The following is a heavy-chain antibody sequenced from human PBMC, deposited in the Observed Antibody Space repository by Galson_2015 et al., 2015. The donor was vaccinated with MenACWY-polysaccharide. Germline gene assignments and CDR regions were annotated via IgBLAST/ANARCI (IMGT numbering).Heavy chain of an antibody. CDR3: ARDERVGATSD. CDR1: GTSISTSSW. CDR2: IYHSGST. Sequence: ETLSLTCTVSGTSISTSSWWTWVRQPPGKGLEWIGEIYHSGSTNYKKSLKSRVTISVDKSKNQFSLKMDSVTAADTAVYYCARDERVGATSDWGPGTLVTVSS. D-gene: IGHD1-26*01. J-gene: IGHJ4*02. V-gene: IGHV4-4*02.